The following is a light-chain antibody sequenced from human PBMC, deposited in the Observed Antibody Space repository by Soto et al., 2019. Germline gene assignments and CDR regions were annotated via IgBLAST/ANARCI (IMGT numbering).Light chain of an antibody. J-gene: IGLJ3*02. CDR1: SSDVGGYNY. Sequence: QSALTQPASVSGSPGQSITISCTGTSSDVGGYNYVSWYQQHPGKAPKLMIYEVSNGPSGVSNRFSGSKSGNTASLTISGLLAEDEDDYYCSSYTSSSTRVFGGGTKVTVL. V-gene: IGLV2-14*01. CDR3: SSYTSSSTRV. CDR2: EVS.